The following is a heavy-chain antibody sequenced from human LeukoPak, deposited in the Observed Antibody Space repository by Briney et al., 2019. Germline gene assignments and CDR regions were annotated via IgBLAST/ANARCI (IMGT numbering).Heavy chain of an antibody. CDR3: ARDEVFGEYYYYYGMDV. D-gene: IGHD3-3*01. CDR1: GYTFTSYG. J-gene: IGHJ6*02. V-gene: IGHV1-18*01. Sequence: ASVKVSCKASGYTFTSYGISWVRQAPGQGLEWMGWISAYNGNTNYAQKLQGRVTMTTDTSTSTAYMELRSLRPDDTAVYYCARDEVFGEYYYYYGMDVWGQGTTVTVSS. CDR2: ISAYNGNT.